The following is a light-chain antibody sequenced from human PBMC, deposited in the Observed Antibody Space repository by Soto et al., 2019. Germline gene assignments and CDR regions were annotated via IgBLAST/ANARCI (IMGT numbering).Light chain of an antibody. V-gene: IGKV1-39*01. CDR1: QTFTGY. Sequence: DIPMTQSPSSLSASVGARVTITCRASQTFTGYLNWYQQLPGRAPKLLIYAASSLHSGVPSRFSGSGSGPDFTLTISSLQPEDFATYYCQQSYSAPYTFGQGTKLEIK. J-gene: IGKJ2*01. CDR3: QQSYSAPYT. CDR2: AAS.